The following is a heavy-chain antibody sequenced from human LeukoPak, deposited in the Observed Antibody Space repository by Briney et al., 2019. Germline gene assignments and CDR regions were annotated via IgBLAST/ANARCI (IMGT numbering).Heavy chain of an antibody. V-gene: IGHV3-30*03. Sequence: GGSLRLSCAASGFTFSEYWMTWVRQAPGKGLEWVAVISHDGREIYYADSVKGRFTISRDDSMSTMYLQMNSLRAEDTALYYCARGRSDSGAYCYFGSWGQGTLVTVSS. J-gene: IGHJ4*02. CDR2: ISHDGREI. CDR3: ARGRSDSGAYCYFGS. D-gene: IGHD3-22*01. CDR1: GFTFSEYW.